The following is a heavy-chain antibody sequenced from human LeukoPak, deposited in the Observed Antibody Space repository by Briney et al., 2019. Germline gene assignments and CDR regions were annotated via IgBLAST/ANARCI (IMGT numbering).Heavy chain of an antibody. CDR2: INQDGSEK. J-gene: IGHJ4*02. D-gene: IGHD3-3*01. Sequence: GGSLRLSCAASGFTFSSYWMSWVRQAPGKGLEWVANINQDGSEKYYVDSVKGRFTISRDNAKNSLYLQMNSLRAEDTAVYYCAKDLLYYDFWSGPDYWGQGTLVTVSS. V-gene: IGHV3-7*01. CDR3: AKDLLYYDFWSGPDY. CDR1: GFTFSSYW.